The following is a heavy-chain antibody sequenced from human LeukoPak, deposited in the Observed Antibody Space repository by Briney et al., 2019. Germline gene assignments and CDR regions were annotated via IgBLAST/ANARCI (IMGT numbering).Heavy chain of an antibody. CDR2: IYPGDSDT. J-gene: IGHJ4*02. CDR3: ARQWGDCSSTSCYSAY. D-gene: IGHD2-2*01. Sequence: GESLKISCWGSGYSFASYWIAWVRQMPGKGLEWMGIIYPGDSDTRYSPSFQGQVTISADKSISTAYLQWSSLKASDTAIYYCARQWGDCSSTSCYSAYWGQGTLVTVSS. V-gene: IGHV5-51*01. CDR1: GYSFASYW.